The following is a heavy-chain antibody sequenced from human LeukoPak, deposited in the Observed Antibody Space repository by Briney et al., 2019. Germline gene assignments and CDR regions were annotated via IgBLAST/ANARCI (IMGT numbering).Heavy chain of an antibody. CDR1: GGSISSSDYY. CDR2: IYFGGST. Sequence: SETLSLTCTVSGGSISSSDYYWGWIRQPPGKGLEWIGSIYFGGSTYYNPSLKSRVTISVDTSMNQFSLKLSFVTTADTAVYYCARALGYCSGGSCTRGYNWFDPWGQGTLVTVSS. J-gene: IGHJ5*02. D-gene: IGHD2-15*01. CDR3: ARALGYCSGGSCTRGYNWFDP. V-gene: IGHV4-39*01.